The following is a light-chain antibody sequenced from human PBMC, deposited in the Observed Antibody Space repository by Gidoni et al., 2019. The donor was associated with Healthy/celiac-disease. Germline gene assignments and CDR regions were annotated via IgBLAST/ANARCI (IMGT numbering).Light chain of an antibody. J-gene: IGKJ5*01. Sequence: DIQMTQSPSSLSASVGDRVTINCRASQSISSYLNWYQQKPGKAPKLLIYAASSLQSGVPSRFSGSGSGTDFTLKISSLQPEDFATYYCQQSYSTLITFGQGTRLEIK. V-gene: IGKV1-39*01. CDR3: QQSYSTLIT. CDR1: QSISSY. CDR2: AAS.